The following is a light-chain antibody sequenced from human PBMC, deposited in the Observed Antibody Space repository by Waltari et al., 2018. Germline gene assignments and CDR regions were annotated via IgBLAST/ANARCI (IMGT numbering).Light chain of an antibody. V-gene: IGKV1-33*01. J-gene: IGKJ5*01. CDR1: QDISNY. CDR2: DAS. Sequence: DIQMTQSPSSLSASVGDRVTITCQASQDISNYLNWYQQKPGKAPKLLIYDASNLETGVPSRFSGRGSGTDFTFTISSLQPEDIATYYCPQYDNLPITFGQGTRLEIK. CDR3: PQYDNLPIT.